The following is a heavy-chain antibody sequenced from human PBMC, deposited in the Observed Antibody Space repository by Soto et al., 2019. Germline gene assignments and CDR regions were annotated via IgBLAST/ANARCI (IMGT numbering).Heavy chain of an antibody. CDR3: ANTTMRVGRHDP. Sequence: EVQLLESGGGLVQPGGSLRLSCAASGFTFSSYAMSWDRQAPGKGLEWVSAISGSGGSTYYADSVKGRFTISRDNSKNTLYLQMNSLRAEDTAVYYCANTTMRVGRHDPWGQGTLVTVSS. J-gene: IGHJ5*02. CDR1: GFTFSSYA. D-gene: IGHD1-1*01. CDR2: ISGSGGST. V-gene: IGHV3-23*01.